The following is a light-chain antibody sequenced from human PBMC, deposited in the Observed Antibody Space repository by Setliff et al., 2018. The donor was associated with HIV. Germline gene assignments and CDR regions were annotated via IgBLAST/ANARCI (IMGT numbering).Light chain of an antibody. V-gene: IGLV2-23*02. Sequence: QSALTQPASVSGSPGQSSTISCTGTRSDIGTYGLVSWYRQYPGKAPKLIIYEVNRRPAGVSDRLSGSKSGNTASLTISGLRAEDEATYYCCSYTSSTTYVFGTGTKVTVL. CDR2: EVN. CDR1: RSDIGTYGL. J-gene: IGLJ1*01. CDR3: CSYTSSTTYV.